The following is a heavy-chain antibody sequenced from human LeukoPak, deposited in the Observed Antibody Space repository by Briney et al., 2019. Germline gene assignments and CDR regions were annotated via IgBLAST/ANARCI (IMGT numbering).Heavy chain of an antibody. V-gene: IGHV1-2*02. J-gene: IGHJ6*03. CDR3: ARETLPGIAAAGYYYYMDV. CDR1: GYTFTVYY. Sequence: ASVKVSCKASGYTFTVYYMHWVRQAPGQGLEWMGWINPNSGGTNYAQKFQGRVTMTRDTSISTAYMELSRLRSDDTAVYYCARETLPGIAAAGYYYYMDVWGKGTTVTVSS. CDR2: INPNSGGT. D-gene: IGHD6-13*01.